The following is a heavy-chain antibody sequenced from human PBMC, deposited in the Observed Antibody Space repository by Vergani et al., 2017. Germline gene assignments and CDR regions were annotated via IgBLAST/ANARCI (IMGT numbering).Heavy chain of an antibody. CDR3: AREXNYYGSGSSNWFDP. D-gene: IGHD3-10*01. V-gene: IGHV4-59*01. J-gene: IGHJ5*02. CDR2: IYYSGST. CDR1: GGSISSYY. Sequence: QVQLQESGPGLVKPSETLALTCTVSGGSISSYYWSWIRQPPGKGLEWIGYIYYSGSTNYNPSLKSRVTISVDTSKNQFSLKLSSVTAADTAVYYCAREXNYYGSGSSNWFDPWGQGTLVTVSS.